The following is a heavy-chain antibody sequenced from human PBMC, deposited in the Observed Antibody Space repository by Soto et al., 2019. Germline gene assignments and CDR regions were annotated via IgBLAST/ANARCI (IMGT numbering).Heavy chain of an antibody. J-gene: IGHJ2*01. CDR1: GGSFSGYY. CDR2: INHSGSA. CDR3: ARECSTSLRYFDL. V-gene: IGHV4-34*01. D-gene: IGHD2-2*01. Sequence: QVQLQQWGSGLLKPSETLSLTCAVYGGSFSGYYWSWIRQPPGKGLEGIGEINHSGSANYIPSLKRRVTISVDTSKNQFSMKLSSVPAADSAVYYCARECSTSLRYFDLWGRGAVVTVSS.